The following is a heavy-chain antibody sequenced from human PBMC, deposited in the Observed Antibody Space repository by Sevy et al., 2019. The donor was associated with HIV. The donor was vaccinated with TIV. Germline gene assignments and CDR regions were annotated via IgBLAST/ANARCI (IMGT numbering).Heavy chain of an antibody. CDR2: ISSSSSYI. Sequence: GGSLRLSCAASGSTFSSYSMNWVRQAPGKGLEWVSSISSSSSYIYYADSVKGRFTISRDNAKNSLYLQMNSLRAEDTAVYYCASLGYCSSTSCVPFDYWGQGTLVTVSS. CDR1: GSTFSSYS. J-gene: IGHJ4*02. V-gene: IGHV3-21*01. D-gene: IGHD2-2*01. CDR3: ASLGYCSSTSCVPFDY.